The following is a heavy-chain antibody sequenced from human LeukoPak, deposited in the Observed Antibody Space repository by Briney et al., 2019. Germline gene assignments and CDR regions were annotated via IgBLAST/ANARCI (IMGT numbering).Heavy chain of an antibody. CDR2: INHSGST. CDR3: ARIVVVAARSLNWFDP. D-gene: IGHD2-15*01. CDR1: GGSFSGYY. Sequence: PSETLSLTCAVYGGSFSGYYWSWIRQPPGKGLEWIGEINHSGSTNYNPSLKSRVTISVDTSKNQFSLKLSSVTAADTAVYYCARIVVVAARSLNWFDPWGQGTLVTVSS. V-gene: IGHV4-34*01. J-gene: IGHJ5*02.